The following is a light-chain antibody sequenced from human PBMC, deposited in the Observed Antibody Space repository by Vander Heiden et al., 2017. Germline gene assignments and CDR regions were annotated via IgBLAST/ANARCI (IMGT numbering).Light chain of an antibody. CDR3: SSRDSSGDRPV. J-gene: IGLJ2*01. CDR2: EKK. V-gene: IGLV3-19*01. CDR1: SRRNYR. Sequence: SSELTQDPAVSVALGQTVRITCQGDSRRNYRANWYQQKPGQAPVTGIYEKKKRPSGIPDRFSGSSSGNTASLTITGTRAEDEADYYCSSRDSSGDRPVFGRGTKLTVL.